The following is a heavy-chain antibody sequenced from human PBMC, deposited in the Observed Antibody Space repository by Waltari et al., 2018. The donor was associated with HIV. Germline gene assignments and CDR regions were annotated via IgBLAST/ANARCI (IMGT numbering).Heavy chain of an antibody. CDR2: IVSVGST. CDR1: GFTVSSNY. J-gene: IGHJ4*02. CDR3: ARDPEMATKWGY. D-gene: IGHD5-12*01. Sequence: EVQLVESGGGLIQPGGSLRLSCAASGFTVSSNYMSWVRQAPGKGLGWVSVIVSVGSTYYADSVKGRFTIARDNSKNTLYLQMNSLRAEDTAVYYCARDPEMATKWGYWGQGTLVTVSS. V-gene: IGHV3-53*01.